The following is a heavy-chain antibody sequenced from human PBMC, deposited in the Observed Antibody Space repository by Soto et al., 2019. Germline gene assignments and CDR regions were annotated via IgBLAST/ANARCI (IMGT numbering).Heavy chain of an antibody. CDR1: GGSLSSAHYC. V-gene: IGHV4-30-4*01. J-gene: IGHJ3*02. CDR3: ARGVPPIFGVVSIGGSVDM. Sequence: PSATLSLTCPVAGGSLSSAHYCLTCLRPPPEEGLESIGYISPTGSTSYNPSLKSRLTISRDTSKNQFSLARHSVTAGPTAVYCCARGVPPIFGVVSIGGSVDMWGRGTRVT. CDR2: ISPTGST. D-gene: IGHD3-3*01.